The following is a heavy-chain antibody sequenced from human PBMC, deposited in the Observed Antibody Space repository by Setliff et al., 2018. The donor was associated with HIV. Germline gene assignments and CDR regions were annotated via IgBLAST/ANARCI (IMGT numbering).Heavy chain of an antibody. J-gene: IGHJ4*02. D-gene: IGHD4-17*01. V-gene: IGHV1-2*02. CDR1: GYRFTDFY. Sequence: GASVKVSCKTFGYRFTDFYVNWVRQAPGQGLEWMGWIYPNTGGTNYAQKFQGRVTMTRDTSISTAYMELNRLRSDDTAVYYCARSTTADWGQGTLVTVSS. CDR2: IYPNTGGT. CDR3: ARSTTAD.